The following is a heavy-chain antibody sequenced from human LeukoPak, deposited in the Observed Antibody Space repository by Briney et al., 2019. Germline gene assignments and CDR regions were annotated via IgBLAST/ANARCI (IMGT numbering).Heavy chain of an antibody. D-gene: IGHD2-2*01. J-gene: IGHJ5*02. V-gene: IGHV4-39*01. CDR1: GGSITSSSYY. CDR2: IYYSGST. Sequence: SETLSLTCTLSGGSITSSSYYWGWIRQPPGKGLEWIGSIYYSGSTYYNPSLKSRVTISVDTSKNQFSLKLSSVTAADTAVYYCATVPEDCSSTSCYLNWFDPWGQGTLATVSS. CDR3: ATVPEDCSSTSCYLNWFDP.